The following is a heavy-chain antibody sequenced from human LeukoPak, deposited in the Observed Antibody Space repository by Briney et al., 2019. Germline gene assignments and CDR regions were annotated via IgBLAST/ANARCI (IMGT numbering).Heavy chain of an antibody. Sequence: PSETLSLTCIVSGDSISSSSYYWGWIRQPPGKGLEWIGSIYYSGSTYYNPSLKSRVTISVDTSKNQFSLKLSPVTAADTATYYCARQYCSSTSCHFDYWGQGTLVTVSS. J-gene: IGHJ4*02. V-gene: IGHV4-39*01. CDR1: GDSISSSSYY. CDR3: ARQYCSSTSCHFDY. D-gene: IGHD2-2*01. CDR2: IYYSGST.